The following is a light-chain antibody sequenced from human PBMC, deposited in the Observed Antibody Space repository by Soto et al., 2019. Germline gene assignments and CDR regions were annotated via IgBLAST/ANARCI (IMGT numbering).Light chain of an antibody. J-gene: IGLJ1*01. Sequence: QSVLPQPPSASGTPGQRVTISCSTSSSRSGSNYVYWYQQLPGTAPKLLIYRNDQRPSGVPDRFSGSKSGTSASLAISGLRSEEEADYYCAKWDDSLRVYVFGTGTRSPS. CDR1: SSRSGSNY. CDR3: AKWDDSLRVYV. V-gene: IGLV1-47*01. CDR2: RND.